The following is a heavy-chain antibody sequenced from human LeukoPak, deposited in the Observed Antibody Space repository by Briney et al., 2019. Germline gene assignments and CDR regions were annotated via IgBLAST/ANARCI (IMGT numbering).Heavy chain of an antibody. J-gene: IGHJ1*01. V-gene: IGHV3-11*01. CDR3: ARRGPYCGGDCYSPGAEYFQH. D-gene: IGHD2-21*02. CDR1: GFTFSDYY. Sequence: GGSLRLSCAASGFTFSDYYMSWIRQAPGKGLEWLSYISSSGSTIYYADSVKGRFTISRDNAKNSLYLQMNSLRAEDTAVYYCARRGPYCGGDCYSPGAEYFQHWGQGTLVTVSS. CDR2: ISSSGSTI.